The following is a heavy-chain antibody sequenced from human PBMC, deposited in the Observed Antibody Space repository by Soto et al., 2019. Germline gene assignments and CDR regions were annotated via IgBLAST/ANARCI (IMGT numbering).Heavy chain of an antibody. CDR3: AKDSSRGDSYGSNFFDY. V-gene: IGHV3-30*18. D-gene: IGHD4-17*01. J-gene: IGHJ4*02. Sequence: PAGSLRLSCAASGFTFTSYGMHWVRQAPGKGLEGVAVISYDGRNKYYADAVKGRFTISRDNSKNTLYLQVDSLRAEDTAVYYCAKDSSRGDSYGSNFFDYWGLGTLVTVSS. CDR2: ISYDGRNK. CDR1: GFTFTSYG.